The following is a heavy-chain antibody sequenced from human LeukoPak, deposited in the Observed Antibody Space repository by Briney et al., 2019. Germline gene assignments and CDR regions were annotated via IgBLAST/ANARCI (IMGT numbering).Heavy chain of an antibody. J-gene: IGHJ4*02. CDR2: ISASGGSA. CDR1: GFTFSDYA. Sequence: GGSLRLSCAASGFTFSDYAMSWVRQAPGKGLDWVSTISASGGSAYYADSVKGRFTVSRDNPKSTLYLQMNSLRVEDTAVYYCAKAQAQARVGTAPFDYWGQGTLVTVSS. V-gene: IGHV3-23*01. D-gene: IGHD2-21*02. CDR3: AKAQAQARVGTAPFDY.